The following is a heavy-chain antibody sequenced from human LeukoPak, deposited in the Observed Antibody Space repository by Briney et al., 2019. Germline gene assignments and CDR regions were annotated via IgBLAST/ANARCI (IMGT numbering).Heavy chain of an antibody. CDR1: GGSISSGTYY. CDR2: IYTSGNI. J-gene: IGHJ6*02. CDR3: ARHGGSPIVVVTAIDYYGMDV. Sequence: SETLSLTCTVSGGSISSGTYYWSWNRQPAGKGLEWIGRIYTSGNINYNPSLKSRVTISVDTSKNQFSLNLSSVTAADTAVYYCARHGGSPIVVVTAIDYYGMDVWGQGTTVTVSS. V-gene: IGHV4-61*02. D-gene: IGHD2-21*02.